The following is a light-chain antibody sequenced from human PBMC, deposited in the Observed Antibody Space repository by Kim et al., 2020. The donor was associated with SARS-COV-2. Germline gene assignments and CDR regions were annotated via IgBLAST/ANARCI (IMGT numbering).Light chain of an antibody. J-gene: IGLJ3*02. CDR3: TSYTRSDTWV. CDR1: SNDVGGYNF. CDR2: GVS. Sequence: GQSVTISCTGTSNDVGGYNFVSWYQQHPGKAPKFMIYGVSERPSGVSYRFSGSKSGNTASLTISGLQAEDEADYYCTSYTRSDTWVFGGGTQLTVL. V-gene: IGLV2-14*03.